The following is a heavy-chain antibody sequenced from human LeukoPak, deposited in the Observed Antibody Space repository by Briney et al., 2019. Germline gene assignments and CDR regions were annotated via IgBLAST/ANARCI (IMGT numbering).Heavy chain of an antibody. CDR3: AKDALSSSWYHGRTNDAFDI. CDR1: GFTFSSYS. D-gene: IGHD6-13*01. Sequence: GGSLRLSCAASGFTFSSYSMNWVRQAPGKGLEWVAVISYDGSNKYYADSVKGRFTISRDNSKNTLYLQMNNLRAEDTAVYYCAKDALSSSWYHGRTNDAFDIWGQGTMVTVSS. V-gene: IGHV3-30*18. J-gene: IGHJ3*02. CDR2: ISYDGSNK.